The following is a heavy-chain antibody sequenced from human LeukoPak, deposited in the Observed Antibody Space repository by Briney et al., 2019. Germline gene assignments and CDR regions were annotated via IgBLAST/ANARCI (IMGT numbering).Heavy chain of an antibody. CDR2: IKEDGRAK. V-gene: IGHV3-7*01. D-gene: IGHD5-24*01. Sequence: GGSVRLSCVDSVFTFSTCWMACVRQAPGKGLEWVANIKEDGRAKNYVGSVRGRFTVSRDNAKKSVYLEMNSLRAEDTAVYYCARDRAYNRFDYWDKGTLVTV. J-gene: IGHJ4*02. CDR3: ARDRAYNRFDY. CDR1: VFTFSTCW.